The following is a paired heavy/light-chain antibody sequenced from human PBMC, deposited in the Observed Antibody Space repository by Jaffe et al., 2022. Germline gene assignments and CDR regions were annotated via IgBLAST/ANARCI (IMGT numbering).Heavy chain of an antibody. CDR2: IYHSGGT. CDR1: GYSISSGYY. CDR3: ARGGYCSGGSCYSSEYYFDY. D-gene: IGHD2-15*01. V-gene: IGHV4-38-2*01. J-gene: IGHJ4*02. Sequence: QVQLQESGPGLVKPSETLSLTCAVSGYSISSGYYWGWMRQPPGKGLEWIGSIYHSGGTYYNPSLKSRFTISVDTSKNQFSLNLSSVTAADTAVYYCARGGYCSGGSCYSSEYYFDYWGQGTLVTVSS.
Light chain of an antibody. CDR1: SSNIGNNY. CDR3: ETWDSSLSAVV. Sequence: QSVLTQPPSVSAAPGQKVTISCSGSSSNIGNNYVSWYQQLPGTAPKFLIYDNNKRPSGIPDRFSGSKSGTSATLGITGLQTGDEADYYCETWDSSLSAVVFGGGTKLTVL. V-gene: IGLV1-51*01. CDR2: DNN. J-gene: IGLJ3*02.